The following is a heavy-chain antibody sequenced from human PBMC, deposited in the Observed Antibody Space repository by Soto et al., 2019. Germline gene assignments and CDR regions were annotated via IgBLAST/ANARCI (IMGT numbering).Heavy chain of an antibody. CDR1: GGTFSSYA. J-gene: IGHJ6*02. D-gene: IGHD3-3*01. Sequence: QVQLVQSGAEVKKPGSSVKVSCRASGGTFSSYAISWVRQAPGQGLEWMGGIIPIFGTANYAQKFQGRVTITADESTSTAYMELSSLRSEDTAVYYCARDLGSTIFRVVNYYGMDVWGQGTTVTVSS. V-gene: IGHV1-69*01. CDR3: ARDLGSTIFRVVNYYGMDV. CDR2: IIPIFGTA.